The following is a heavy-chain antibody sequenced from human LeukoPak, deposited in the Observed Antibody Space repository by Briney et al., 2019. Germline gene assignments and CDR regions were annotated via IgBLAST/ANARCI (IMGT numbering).Heavy chain of an antibody. V-gene: IGHV3-7*01. CDR1: GFTFSTYW. CDR2: IKQDGSEK. J-gene: IGHJ4*02. D-gene: IGHD3-3*01. Sequence: GGSLRLSCAASGFTFSTYWMSWVRQAPGKGLEWVANIKQDGSEKYYVDSVKGRFTISRDNAKNSLYLQMNSLRAEDTAVYYCARERDFWSGYYSIWGQGTLVTVSS. CDR3: ARERDFWSGYYSI.